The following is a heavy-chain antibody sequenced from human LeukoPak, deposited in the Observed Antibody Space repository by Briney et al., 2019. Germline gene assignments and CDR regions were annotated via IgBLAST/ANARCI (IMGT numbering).Heavy chain of an antibody. D-gene: IGHD3-3*01. V-gene: IGHV4-39*07. J-gene: IGHJ4*02. CDR2: IYYSGST. CDR1: GVSISSSSYY. Sequence: SETLSLTCNVSGVSISSSSYYWGWIRQPPGKGLEWIGSIYYSGSTYYNPSLKSRVTISVDTSKNQFSLKLSSVTAADTAVYYCARDRRFFGVGITFYYFDYWGQGTLVTVSS. CDR3: ARDRRFFGVGITFYYFDY.